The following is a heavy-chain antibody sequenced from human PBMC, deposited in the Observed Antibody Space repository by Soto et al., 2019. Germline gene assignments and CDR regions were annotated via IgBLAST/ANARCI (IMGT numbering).Heavy chain of an antibody. D-gene: IGHD3-3*01. J-gene: IGHJ4*02. V-gene: IGHV3-23*01. Sequence: PGGSLRLSCGASGFTFSSYAMNWVRQAPGKGLEWVSGISGSDGTTYYADSVKGRFTISRENSKNTLSLQMNSLRAEDTAVYYCFKFGYDFWSAYNYWGQGTLVTVS. CDR3: FKFGYDFWSAYNY. CDR2: ISGSDGTT. CDR1: GFTFSSYA.